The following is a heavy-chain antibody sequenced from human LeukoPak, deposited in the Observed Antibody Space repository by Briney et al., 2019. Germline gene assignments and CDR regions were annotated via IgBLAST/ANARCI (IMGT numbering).Heavy chain of an antibody. CDR2: INHSGST. J-gene: IGHJ5*02. CDR1: GGSFSGYY. CDR3: ARRWELLNNWFDP. V-gene: IGHV4-34*01. Sequence: SETLSLTCAVYGGSFSGYYWSWIRQPPGKGLEWIGEINHSGSTNYNPSLKSRVTISVDTSKNQFSLKLSSVTAADTVVYYCARRWELLNNWFDPWGQGTLVTVSS. D-gene: IGHD1-26*01.